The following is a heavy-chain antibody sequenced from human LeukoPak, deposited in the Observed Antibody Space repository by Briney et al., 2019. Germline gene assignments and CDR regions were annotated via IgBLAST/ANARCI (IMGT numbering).Heavy chain of an antibody. CDR3: ARGLLRRAVAVDY. J-gene: IGHJ4*02. CDR1: GVSISSYY. V-gene: IGHV4-59*01. D-gene: IGHD6-19*01. CDR2: VSYSGST. Sequence: SETLSLTCTVSGVSISSYYWSWIRQPPGKGLEWIGYVSYSGSTNYNPSLKSRVTISVDTSKNQFSLKLSSVTAADTAVYYCARGLLRRAVAVDYWGQGTLVTVSS.